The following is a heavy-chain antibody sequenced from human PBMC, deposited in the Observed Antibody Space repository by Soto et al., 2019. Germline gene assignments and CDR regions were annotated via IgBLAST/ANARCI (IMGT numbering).Heavy chain of an antibody. CDR2: IDPSDSYT. CDR3: ARKEGYYDSSGYYLGAFDI. J-gene: IGHJ3*02. V-gene: IGHV5-10-1*01. CDR1: GYSFTSYW. D-gene: IGHD3-22*01. Sequence: RGESLKISCKGSGYSFTSYWISWVRQMPGKGLEWMGRIDPSDSYTNYSPSFQGHVTISADKSISTAYLQWSSLKASDTAMYYCARKEGYYDSSGYYLGAFDIWGQGTMATV.